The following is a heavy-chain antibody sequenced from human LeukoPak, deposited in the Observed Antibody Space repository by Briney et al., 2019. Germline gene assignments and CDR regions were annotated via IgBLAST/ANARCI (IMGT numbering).Heavy chain of an antibody. CDR1: GGSFSGYY. D-gene: IGHD3-22*01. CDR3: ARGPAYYDSSGYYPQGFDY. V-gene: IGHV4-34*01. Sequence: KASETLSLTCAVYGGSFSGYYWSWIRQPPGKGLEWIGEINHSGSTNYNPSLKSRVTISVDTSKNQFSLKLSSVTAADTAVYYCARGPAYYDSSGYYPQGFDYWGQGTLVTVSS. CDR2: INHSGST. J-gene: IGHJ4*02.